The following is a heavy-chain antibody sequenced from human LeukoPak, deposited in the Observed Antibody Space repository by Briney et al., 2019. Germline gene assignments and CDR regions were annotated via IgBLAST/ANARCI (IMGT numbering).Heavy chain of an antibody. D-gene: IGHD3-3*01. CDR1: GFTFSSYG. CDR3: ARSGGGGAFDI. CDR2: ISGSGGST. J-gene: IGHJ3*02. V-gene: IGHV3-23*01. Sequence: GGSLRLSCAASGFTFSSYGMSWVRQAPGKGLEWVSAISGSGGSTYYADSVKGRFTISGDNARNTLHLQMNSLRADDTAVYYCARSGGGGAFDIWGQGTMVTVSS.